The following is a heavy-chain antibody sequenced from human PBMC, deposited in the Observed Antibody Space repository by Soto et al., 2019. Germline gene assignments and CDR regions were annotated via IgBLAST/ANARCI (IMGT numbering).Heavy chain of an antibody. CDR1: GDSISSGYY. J-gene: IGHJ4*01. CDR2: IYHSGTA. CDR3: ARTDNAGYYPYF. V-gene: IGHV4-38-2*01. D-gene: IGHD3-9*01. Sequence: SETLSLTCAVSGDSISSGYYWAWLRQPPGKGLEWIGSIYHSGTAYYNPSLKSRVIISIDTSKNQFSLKLSSVTAADSAVYYCARTDNAGYYPYF.